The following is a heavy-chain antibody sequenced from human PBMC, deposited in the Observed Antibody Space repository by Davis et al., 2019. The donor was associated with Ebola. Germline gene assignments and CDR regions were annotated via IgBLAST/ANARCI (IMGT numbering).Heavy chain of an antibody. J-gene: IGHJ4*02. V-gene: IGHV1-18*04. CDR3: ARLLGGRISSGWTVSGY. CDR2: ISAYNGNT. D-gene: IGHD6-19*01. Sequence: AASVKVSCKASGYTFTGYYMHWVRQAPGQGLEWMGWISAYNGNTNYAQKLQGRVTMTTDTSTSTAYMELRSLRSDDTAVYYCARLLGGRISSGWTVSGYWGQGTLVTVSS. CDR1: GYTFTGYY.